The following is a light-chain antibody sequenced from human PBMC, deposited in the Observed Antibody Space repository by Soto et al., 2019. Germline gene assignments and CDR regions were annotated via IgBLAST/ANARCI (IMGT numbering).Light chain of an antibody. CDR3: SSYAGSNNPVV. CDR1: SSDVGGYNY. CDR2: QVS. V-gene: IGLV2-8*01. Sequence: QSALTQPPSASGSPGQSVTISCTGTSSDVGGYNYVSWYQQHPGRAPKLMIYQVSERPSGVPDRFSGSKSDNTASLTVSGLQAEDEGDYYCSSYAGSNNPVVFGGGTKVTVL. J-gene: IGLJ2*01.